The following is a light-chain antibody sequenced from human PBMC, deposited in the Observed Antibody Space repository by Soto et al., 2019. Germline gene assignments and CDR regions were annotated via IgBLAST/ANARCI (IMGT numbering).Light chain of an antibody. CDR2: AAS. CDR1: QGISSY. J-gene: IGKJ1*01. Sequence: SPSSLSASTGERVTITCRASQGISSYLAWYQQKPGKAPKLLIFAASTLQSGVPSRFSGSGSGTDFTLTIGCLQSEDFATYYCQQYYSFPRTFGQGTKVDIK. CDR3: QQYYSFPRT. V-gene: IGKV1-8*01.